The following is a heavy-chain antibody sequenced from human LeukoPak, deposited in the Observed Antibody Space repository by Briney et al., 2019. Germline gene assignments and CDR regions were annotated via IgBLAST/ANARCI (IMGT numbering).Heavy chain of an antibody. J-gene: IGHJ4*02. CDR2: ISSSGSTI. V-gene: IGHV3-11*04. Sequence: PGGSLRLSCAASGFTFSDYYMSWIRQAPGKGLEWVSYISSSGSTIYYADSVKGRCTISRDNAKNSLYLQMNSLRAEDTAVYYCARVAFVDTAMAPFDYWGQGTLVTVSS. D-gene: IGHD5-18*01. CDR1: GFTFSDYY. CDR3: ARVAFVDTAMAPFDY.